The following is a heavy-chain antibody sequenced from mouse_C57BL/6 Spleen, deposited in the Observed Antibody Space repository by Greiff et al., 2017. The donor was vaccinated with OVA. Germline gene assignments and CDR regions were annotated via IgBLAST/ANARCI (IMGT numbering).Heavy chain of an antibody. J-gene: IGHJ1*03. CDR2: IYPGSGST. CDR1: GYTFTSYW. V-gene: IGHV1-55*01. CDR3: ARMGYSNYGYFDV. D-gene: IGHD2-5*01. Sequence: QVQLQQPGAELVKPGASVKMSCKASGYTFTSYWITWVKQRPGQGLEWIGDIYPGSGSTNYNEKFKSKATLTVATASSTAYMQLSSLTSEDSAVYYCARMGYSNYGYFDVWGTGTTVTVSS.